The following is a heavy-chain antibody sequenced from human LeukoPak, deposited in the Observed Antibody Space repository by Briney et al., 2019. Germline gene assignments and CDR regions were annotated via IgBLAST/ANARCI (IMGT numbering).Heavy chain of an antibody. CDR2: INPNSGGT. CDR1: GYTFTGYY. V-gene: IGHV1-2*02. Sequence: ASVKVSCKASGYTFTGYYMHWVRQAPGQGLEWMGWINPNSGGTNYARKFQGRVTMTRDTSISTAYMELSRLRSDDTAVYYCARVKIYHDAFDIWGQGTMVTVSS. D-gene: IGHD3-16*02. J-gene: IGHJ3*02. CDR3: ARVKIYHDAFDI.